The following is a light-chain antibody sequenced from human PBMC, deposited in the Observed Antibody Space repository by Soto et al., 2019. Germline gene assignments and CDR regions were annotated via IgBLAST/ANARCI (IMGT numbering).Light chain of an antibody. V-gene: IGLV2-14*01. CDR1: SSDVGGYNY. CDR3: SSYTSRXXPYA. J-gene: IGLJ1*01. CDR2: DVS. Sequence: QSVLTQPASVSGSPGQSITISCTGTSSDVGGYNYVSWYQQHPGKAPKLMIYDVSNRPSGVSNRFSGSKSGNTASLTISGXQAXVEADXYCSSYTSRXXPYAFGPXPKVT.